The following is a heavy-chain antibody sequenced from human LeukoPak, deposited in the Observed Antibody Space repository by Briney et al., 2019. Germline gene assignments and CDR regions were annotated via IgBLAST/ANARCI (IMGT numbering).Heavy chain of an antibody. CDR3: ARVRGDYYYYYMDV. V-gene: IGHV4-59*01. J-gene: IGHJ6*03. Sequence: SETLSLTCTVSGGSISSYYWSWIRQPPGKGLEWIGYMDYSGSTNYNPSLKSRVTISVDTSKNQFSLKLSSVTAADTAVYYCARVRGDYYYYYMDVWGKGTTVTVSS. CDR1: GGSISSYY. CDR2: MDYSGST. D-gene: IGHD1-26*01.